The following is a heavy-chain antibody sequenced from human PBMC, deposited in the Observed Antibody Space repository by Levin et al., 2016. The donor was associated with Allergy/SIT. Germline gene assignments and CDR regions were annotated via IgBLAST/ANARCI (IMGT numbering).Heavy chain of an antibody. D-gene: IGHD3-3*01. Sequence: SETLSLTCTVSGGSISSYYWSWIRQPPGKGLEWIGYIYYSGSTNYNPSLKSRVTISVDTSKNQFSLKLSSVTAADTAVYYCARTYYDFWSGYLYYFDYWGQGTLVTVSS. J-gene: IGHJ4*02. CDR2: IYYSGST. CDR3: ARTYYDFWSGYLYYFDY. V-gene: IGHV4-59*01. CDR1: GGSISSYY.